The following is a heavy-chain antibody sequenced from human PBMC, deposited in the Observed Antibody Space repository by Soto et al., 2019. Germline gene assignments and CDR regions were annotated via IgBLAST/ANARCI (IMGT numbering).Heavy chain of an antibody. Sequence: QITLKESGPTLVKPTQTLTLNCTFSGFSLSTFAMGVPWIRQPPGKALEWLALVYWNVDNRYSPSLQSRLTITKEISKNQVILTMLNMGPADTATYYCVHTSGWQHRIWGQGTLVTVS. CDR2: VYWNVDN. CDR3: VHTSGWQHRI. CDR1: GFSLSTFAMG. J-gene: IGHJ4*02. V-gene: IGHV2-5*01. D-gene: IGHD1-1*01.